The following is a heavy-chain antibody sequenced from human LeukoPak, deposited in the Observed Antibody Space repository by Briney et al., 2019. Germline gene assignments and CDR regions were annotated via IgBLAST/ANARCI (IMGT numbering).Heavy chain of an antibody. CDR1: GGSINSYY. CDR3: AGDRYSSIWSYY. CDR2: IYNSGST. V-gene: IGHV4-59*03. J-gene: IGHJ4*02. Sequence: PSETLSLTCTVSGGSINSYYWTWIRQPPGKGLDWIGSIYNSGSTNYSPSLRSRVAISVDTTKNQVSLKLTSLTAADTAVYYCAGDRYSSIWSYYWGQGTLVTVSS. D-gene: IGHD6-13*01.